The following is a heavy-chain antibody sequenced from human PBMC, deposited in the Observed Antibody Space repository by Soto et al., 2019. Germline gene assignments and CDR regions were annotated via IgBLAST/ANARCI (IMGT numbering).Heavy chain of an antibody. J-gene: IGHJ4*02. V-gene: IGHV3-23*01. CDR3: AKAIGGHGDPFDY. D-gene: IGHD4-17*01. CDR1: GFTFSSYA. CDR2: ISGSGGST. Sequence: HPGGSLRLSCAASGFTFSSYAMSWVRQAPGKGLEWVSAISGSGGSTYYADSVKGRFTISRDNSKNTLYLQMNSLRAEDTAVYYCAKAIGGHGDPFDYWGQGTLVTVSS.